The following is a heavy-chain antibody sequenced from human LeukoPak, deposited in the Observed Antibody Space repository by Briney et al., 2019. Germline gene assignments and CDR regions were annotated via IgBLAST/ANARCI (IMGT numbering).Heavy chain of an antibody. CDR1: GFSFSSYA. CDR3: AKGGSATITTGGFYP. CDR2: ISGSGDIT. Sequence: GGSLRLSCAASGFSFSSYAMSWVRQAPGKGLEWVSGISGSGDITYYADSVKGRFTISRDNSKNTLYLQVNSLRAEDTAIYYCAKGGSATITTGGFYPWGQGTLVTVSS. J-gene: IGHJ5*02. D-gene: IGHD4-11*01. V-gene: IGHV3-23*01.